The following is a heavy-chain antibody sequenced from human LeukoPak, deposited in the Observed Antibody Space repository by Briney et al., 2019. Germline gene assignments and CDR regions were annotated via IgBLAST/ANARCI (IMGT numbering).Heavy chain of an antibody. CDR3: ARHRDFDSTGYYYPLFDY. D-gene: IGHD3-22*01. J-gene: IGHJ4*02. CDR2: INANHGGT. V-gene: IGHV1-2*02. CDR1: GYTFTGYY. Sequence: ASVKVSCKASGYTFTGYYLHWVRQAPGQGLEWMGWINANHGGTNYAQQFQGRVTMTRDTSISTAYMELSRLRSNDAAVYYCARHRDFDSTGYYYPLFDYWGQGTLVTVSS.